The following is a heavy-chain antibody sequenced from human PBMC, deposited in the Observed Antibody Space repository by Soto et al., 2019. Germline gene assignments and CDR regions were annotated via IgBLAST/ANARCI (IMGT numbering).Heavy chain of an antibody. CDR3: ARDPEGGDGYNYGDY. V-gene: IGHV1-3*01. D-gene: IGHD5-12*01. J-gene: IGHJ4*02. CDR1: GYTFTSYA. CDR2: INAGNGNT. Sequence: QVQLVQSGAEVKKPGASVKVSCKASGYTFTSYAMHWVRQAPGQRLEWMGWINAGNGNTKYSQKFQGRVTITRDTSAGTAYLELSSMRSEDTAVYYCARDPEGGDGYNYGDYWGQGTLVTVSS.